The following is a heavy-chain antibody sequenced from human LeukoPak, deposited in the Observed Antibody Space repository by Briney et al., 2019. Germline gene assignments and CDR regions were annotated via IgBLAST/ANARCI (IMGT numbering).Heavy chain of an antibody. CDR3: IHYGSGNYSTDY. CDR1: GLSFSGAD. V-gene: IGHV3-73*01. J-gene: IGHJ4*02. Sequence: GGSLRLSCAASGLSFSGADMHWVRQASGGGLEWVGRIRTKRNRYATAYAASVNASFTNSRDDSQNPVYLQMNTLNTADTASYYSIHYGSGNYSTDYWGQGTLVTVSS. D-gene: IGHD3-10*01. CDR2: IRTKRNRYAT.